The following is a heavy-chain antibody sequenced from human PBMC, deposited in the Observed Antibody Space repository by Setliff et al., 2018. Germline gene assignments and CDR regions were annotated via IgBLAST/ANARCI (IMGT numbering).Heavy chain of an antibody. J-gene: IGHJ6*02. V-gene: IGHV4-39*07. D-gene: IGHD6-6*01. CDR3: ARVSQLVVLSLYYYGMDV. CDR1: GGSISSSIYY. CDR2: IYYSGST. Sequence: KPSETLSLTCTVSGGSISSSIYYWGWIRQPPGKGLEWIGSIYYSGSTYYNPSLKSRVTISVDTSKDQFSLKLSSVTAADTAVCYCARVSQLVVLSLYYYGMDVWGQGTTVTVSS.